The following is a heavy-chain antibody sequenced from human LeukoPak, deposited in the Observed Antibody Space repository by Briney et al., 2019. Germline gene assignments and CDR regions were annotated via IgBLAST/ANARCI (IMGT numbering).Heavy chain of an antibody. Sequence: ASVKVSCKVSGYTLTELSMHWVRQAPGKGLEWMGGFDPEDGETIYAQKFQGRVTMTEDTSTDTAYMELSSLRSEDTAVYYCATTLYYDFWSGPPYWGQGTLVTVSS. CDR3: ATTLYYDFWSGPPY. CDR2: FDPEDGET. D-gene: IGHD3-3*01. J-gene: IGHJ4*02. CDR1: GYTLTELS. V-gene: IGHV1-24*01.